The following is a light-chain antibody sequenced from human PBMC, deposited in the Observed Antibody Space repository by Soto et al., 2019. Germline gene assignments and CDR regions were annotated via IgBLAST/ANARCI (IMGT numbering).Light chain of an antibody. Sequence: QSVLTQPPSVSGAPGQRVTISCTGSSSDIGAGYDVHWYHQLPGKAPTLLIYGNTKRPSGVPDRFSGSRSGTSASLAITGLQAEDEADYYCQSYDSSLRHYVFGTGTKVTVL. V-gene: IGLV1-40*01. CDR3: QSYDSSLRHYV. CDR1: SSDIGAGYD. CDR2: GNT. J-gene: IGLJ1*01.